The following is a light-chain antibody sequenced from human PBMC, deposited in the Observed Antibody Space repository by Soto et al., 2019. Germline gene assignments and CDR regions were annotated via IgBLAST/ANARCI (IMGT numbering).Light chain of an antibody. CDR3: QQYNDWLLYT. CDR1: QSVSTN. J-gene: IGKJ2*01. Sequence: EIVMTQSPATLSVSPGERATLSCRASQSVSTNLAWYQQKPGQAPRLLIYGASTRATGLPARFSGSWSGTEFTLTISSLQSEDFAVYYCQQYNDWLLYTFGQGTKLEIK. V-gene: IGKV3-15*01. CDR2: GAS.